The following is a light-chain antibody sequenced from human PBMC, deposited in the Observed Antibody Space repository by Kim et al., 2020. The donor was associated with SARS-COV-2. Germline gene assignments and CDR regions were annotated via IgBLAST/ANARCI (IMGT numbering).Light chain of an antibody. V-gene: IGLV4-69*01. CDR2: LNSDGSH. Sequence: SVKLTGTLSSGHSSYAIAWHQQQPEKGPRYLMKLNSDGSHSKGDGIPDRFSGSSSGAERYLTISSLQSEDEADYYCQTWGTGIPVFGGGTQLTVL. CDR3: QTWGTGIPV. CDR1: SGHSSYA. J-gene: IGLJ2*01.